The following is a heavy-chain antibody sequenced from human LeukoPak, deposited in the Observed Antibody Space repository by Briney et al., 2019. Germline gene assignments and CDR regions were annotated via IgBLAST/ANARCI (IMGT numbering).Heavy chain of an antibody. CDR3: ARGGAGMGYYYYYGMDV. CDR1: GGTFSSYA. D-gene: IGHD6-13*01. J-gene: IGHJ6*02. CDR2: IIPILGIA. Sequence: GASVKVSCKASGGTFSSYAISWVRQAPGQGFEWMGRIIPILGIANYAQKFQGRVTITADKSTSTAYMELSSLRSEDTAVYYCARGGAGMGYYYYYGMDVWGQGTTVTVSS. V-gene: IGHV1-69*04.